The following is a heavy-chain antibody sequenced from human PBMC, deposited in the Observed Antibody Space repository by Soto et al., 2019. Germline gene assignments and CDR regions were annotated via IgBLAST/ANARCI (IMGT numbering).Heavy chain of an antibody. D-gene: IGHD2-15*01. J-gene: IGHJ6*02. V-gene: IGHV3-33*01. Sequence: QVQLVESGGGVVQPGRSLRLSCAASGFTFSTYGMHWVRQAPDKGLEWVAVIWYDGSNKYYADSVKGRFTISRDNSKNTLYLQMNSLRAEDTAVYYCASEYCSGGRCYYYGLDVLGQGTTVTVSS. CDR2: IWYDGSNK. CDR3: ASEYCSGGRCYYYGLDV. CDR1: GFTFSTYG.